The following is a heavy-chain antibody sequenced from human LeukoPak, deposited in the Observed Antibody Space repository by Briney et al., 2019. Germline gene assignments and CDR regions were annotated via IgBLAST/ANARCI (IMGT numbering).Heavy chain of an antibody. D-gene: IGHD6-19*01. J-gene: IGHJ3*01. CDR2: ITGSSRTK. CDR1: GFIFSNYD. CDR3: ARPTSSGWYSH. V-gene: IGHV3-48*01. Sequence: GGSLRLSCAASGFIFSNYDMNWVCQAPGKGLEWVSYITGSSRTKSYADSVKGRFTISRDNAENSVYLQMNSLRAEDTAVYYCARPTSSGWYSHWGQGTMVTVSS.